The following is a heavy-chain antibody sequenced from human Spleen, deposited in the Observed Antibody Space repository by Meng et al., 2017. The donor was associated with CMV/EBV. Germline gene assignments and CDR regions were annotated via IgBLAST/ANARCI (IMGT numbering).Heavy chain of an antibody. J-gene: IGHJ6*02. D-gene: IGHD3-22*01. CDR2: INPNSGGT. V-gene: IGHV1-2*02. CDR3: ARAWHYYDSSGYWDFDYYYYGMDV. Sequence: ASVKVSCKASGYTFTGYYMHWVRQAPGQGLEWMGWINPNSGGTNYAQKFQGRVTMTRDTSISTAYMELSRLRSDDTAVYYCARAWHYYDSSGYWDFDYYYYGMDVWGQGTTVTVSS. CDR1: GYTFTGYY.